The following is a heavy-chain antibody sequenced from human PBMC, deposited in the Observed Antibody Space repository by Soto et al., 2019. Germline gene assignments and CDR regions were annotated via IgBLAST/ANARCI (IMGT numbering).Heavy chain of an antibody. CDR3: ARDGFSSSGLGEFDY. V-gene: IGHV4-59*01. CDR1: GGSISSYY. Sequence: QVQLQESGPGLVKPSETLSLTCTVSGGSISSYYWSWIRQPPGKGLEWIGYIYYSGSTNYNPSLKSRVTISVDTSKNQFSLKLSSVTAADTAVYYCARDGFSSSGLGEFDYWGQGNLVTVSS. CDR2: IYYSGST. J-gene: IGHJ4*02. D-gene: IGHD6-6*01.